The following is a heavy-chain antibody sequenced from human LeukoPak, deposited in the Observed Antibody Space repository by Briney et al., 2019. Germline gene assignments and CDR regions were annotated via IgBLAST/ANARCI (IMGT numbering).Heavy chain of an antibody. CDR2: IYYSGST. Sequence: SETLSLTCTVSGGSISSSSYYWGWIRQPPGKGLEWIGSIYYSGSTYYNPSLKSRFTISGDTSKTQVSRTSSSVTAADTAVYYCARSVSYYYDSSGYPFDYWGQGTLVTVSS. J-gene: IGHJ4*02. D-gene: IGHD3-22*01. CDR3: ARSVSYYYDSSGYPFDY. V-gene: IGHV4-39*07. CDR1: GGSISSSSYY.